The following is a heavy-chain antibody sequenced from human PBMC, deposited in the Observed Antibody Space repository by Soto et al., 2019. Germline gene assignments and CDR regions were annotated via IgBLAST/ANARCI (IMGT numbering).Heavy chain of an antibody. V-gene: IGHV4-59*01. Sequence: SETLSLTCTVSGGSMSSYYWSWIRQPPGKGLEWIGYIYYSGSTKYNPSLKSRVTISVDTSKNQFSLKLSSVTAADTAVYYCASSNIAAAGFYYYGMDVWGRGTTVTVSS. CDR1: GGSMSSYY. D-gene: IGHD6-13*01. CDR3: ASSNIAAAGFYYYGMDV. CDR2: IYYSGST. J-gene: IGHJ6*02.